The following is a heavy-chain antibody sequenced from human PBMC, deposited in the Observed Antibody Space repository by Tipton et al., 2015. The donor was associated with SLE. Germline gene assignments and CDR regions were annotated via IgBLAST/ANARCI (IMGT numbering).Heavy chain of an antibody. CDR2: ISSSGSTI. Sequence: QLLQSGGGLVQPGGSLRLSCAASGFTFSSYEMNWVRQAPGKGLEWVPFISSSGSTIYYADSVKGRFTISRDNAKNSLYLQMNSLRAEDTAVYYCTRVAAAVTCHKPWGKGTLFTVSS. V-gene: IGHV3-48*03. D-gene: IGHD6-13*01. CDR1: GFTFSSYE. CDR3: TRVAAAVTCHKP. J-gene: IGHJ5*02.